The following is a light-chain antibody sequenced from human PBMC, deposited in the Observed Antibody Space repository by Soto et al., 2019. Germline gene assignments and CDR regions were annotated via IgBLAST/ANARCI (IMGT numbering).Light chain of an antibody. Sequence: DIQLTQSPSFLSASVGDRVTITCRASQGISGCLAGYQQKPGKAPKLLIYSTSTLATGVPSRFSGSASGTEFTLTISSLQPEDFATYYCQHLNTYLITFGQGTRLEIK. CDR3: QHLNTYLIT. CDR1: QGISGC. CDR2: STS. V-gene: IGKV1-9*01. J-gene: IGKJ5*01.